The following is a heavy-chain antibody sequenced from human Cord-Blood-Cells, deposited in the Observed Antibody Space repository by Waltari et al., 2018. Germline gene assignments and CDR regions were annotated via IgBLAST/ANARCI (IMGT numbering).Heavy chain of an antibody. Sequence: QVQLQESGPGLVKPSETLSLTCAVSGYSISSGSYWGCIRQPPGKGLEWIGSIYHSGSTYYNPSLKSRVTISVDTSKNQFSLKLSSVTAADTAVYYCARAPGAAAGSWWFDPWGQGTLVTVSS. V-gene: IGHV4-38-2*01. CDR2: IYHSGST. J-gene: IGHJ5*02. CDR1: GYSISSGSY. CDR3: ARAPGAAAGSWWFDP. D-gene: IGHD6-13*01.